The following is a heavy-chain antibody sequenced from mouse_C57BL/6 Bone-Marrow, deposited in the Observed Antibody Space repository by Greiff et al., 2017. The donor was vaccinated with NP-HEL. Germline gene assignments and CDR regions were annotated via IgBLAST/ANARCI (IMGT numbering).Heavy chain of an antibody. CDR3: AREGTMITRYYFDY. V-gene: IGHV1-81*01. J-gene: IGHJ2*01. CDR2: IYPRSGNT. Sequence: VQLQESGAELARPGASVKLSCKASGYTFTSYGISWVKQRTGQGLEWIGEIYPRSGNTYYNEKFKGKATLTADKSSSTAYMELRSLTSEDSAVYFCAREGTMITRYYFDYWGQGTTLTVSS. D-gene: IGHD2-4*01. CDR1: GYTFTSYG.